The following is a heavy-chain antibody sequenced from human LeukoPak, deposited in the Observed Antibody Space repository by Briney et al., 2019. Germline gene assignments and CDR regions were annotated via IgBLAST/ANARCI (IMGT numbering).Heavy chain of an antibody. CDR2: MNPNSGNT. Sequence: ASVKVSCKASGYTFTSYDINWVRQATGQGLEWMGWMNPNSGNTGYAQKFQGRATMTRNTSISTAYMELSSLRSEDTAVYYCARARSFGVVIMKYYYYMDVWGKGTTVTVSS. D-gene: IGHD3-3*01. J-gene: IGHJ6*03. V-gene: IGHV1-8*01. CDR1: GYTFTSYD. CDR3: ARARSFGVVIMKYYYYMDV.